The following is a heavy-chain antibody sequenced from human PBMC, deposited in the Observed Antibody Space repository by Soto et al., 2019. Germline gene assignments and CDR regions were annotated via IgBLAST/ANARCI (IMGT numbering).Heavy chain of an antibody. CDR2: IIPIFGSA. Sequence: QVQLVQSGGEVTKPGSSVKVSCKASGGTFSSNVINWVRQVPGQGLEWMGGIIPIFGSANYAQKFQGRVTITADESTSTAYMELNSLRYEDTAVFYCARGEQLVRGNYYGMDVWGQGTTVTVSS. D-gene: IGHD6-6*01. V-gene: IGHV1-69*01. J-gene: IGHJ6*02. CDR3: ARGEQLVRGNYYGMDV. CDR1: GGTFSSNV.